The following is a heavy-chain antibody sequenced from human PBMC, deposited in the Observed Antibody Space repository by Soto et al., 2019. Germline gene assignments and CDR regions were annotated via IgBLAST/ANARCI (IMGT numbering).Heavy chain of an antibody. D-gene: IGHD3-10*01. CDR1: GDSVSSYSAA. CDR2: TYYRSRFFS. Sequence: SQTLSLACAISGDSVSSYSAAWNWIRQSPSGGLEWLGRTYYRSRFFSDYAESVKSRIIINPDTSKNQFSLQLKSVTPEDTAVYYCVRDRYSSSGWFDPWGQGTPVTVSS. CDR3: VRDRYSSSGWFDP. J-gene: IGHJ5*02. V-gene: IGHV6-1*01.